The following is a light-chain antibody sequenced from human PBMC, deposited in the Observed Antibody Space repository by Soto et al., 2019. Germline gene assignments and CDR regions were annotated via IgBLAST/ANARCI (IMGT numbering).Light chain of an antibody. CDR2: DAS. V-gene: IGKV3-15*01. CDR1: QTIDNT. J-gene: IGKJ1*01. Sequence: ESVLTQSPVTLSLSPGERATLSCRASQTIDNTLAWYQRKPGQAPRLLIYDASTRATGVPARFSGSGSGTEFTLTISSLKSEDFELYYCQQYNDWPLTFGQGTKVDIK. CDR3: QQYNDWPLT.